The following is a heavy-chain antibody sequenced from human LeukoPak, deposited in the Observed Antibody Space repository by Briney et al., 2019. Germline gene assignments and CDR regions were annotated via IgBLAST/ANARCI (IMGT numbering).Heavy chain of an antibody. CDR3: ARYYDVSGYQDCFDY. D-gene: IGHD3-22*01. J-gene: IGHJ4*02. CDR1: GGSFSGYY. CDR2: INHSGST. V-gene: IGHV4-34*01. Sequence: SETLSLTCAVYGGSFSGYYWSWIRQPPGKGLEWIGEINHSGSTNYNPSLKSRVTISVDTSKNQFSLKLSSVPTADPAVYYCARYYDVSGYQDCFDYWGQGTLVTVSS.